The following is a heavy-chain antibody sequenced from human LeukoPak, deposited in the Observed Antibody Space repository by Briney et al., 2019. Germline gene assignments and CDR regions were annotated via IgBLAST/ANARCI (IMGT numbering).Heavy chain of an antibody. Sequence: PGGSLRLSCAASGFTFDDYAMHWVRQAPGKGLEWVSGISWNSGSIGYVDSVKGRFTISRDNAKNSLYLQMNSLRAEDTALYYCAKDMSRGGAYGMDVWGQGTTVTVSS. CDR2: ISWNSGSI. D-gene: IGHD2-21*01. CDR3: AKDMSRGGAYGMDV. CDR1: GFTFDDYA. J-gene: IGHJ6*02. V-gene: IGHV3-9*01.